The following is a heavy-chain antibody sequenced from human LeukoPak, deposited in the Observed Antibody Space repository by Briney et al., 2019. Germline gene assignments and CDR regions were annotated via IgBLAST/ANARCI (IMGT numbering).Heavy chain of an antibody. Sequence: SQTLSLTCTVSGGSISSGDYYWSWIRQPPGKGLEWIGCIYYSGSTYYNPSLKSRVTISVDTSKNQFSLKLSSVTAADTAVYYCAREGKSGYYDSSGYYYLTVFDYWGQGTLVTVSS. D-gene: IGHD3-22*01. CDR1: GGSISSGDYY. V-gene: IGHV4-30-4*08. J-gene: IGHJ4*02. CDR3: AREGKSGYYDSSGYYYLTVFDY. CDR2: IYYSGST.